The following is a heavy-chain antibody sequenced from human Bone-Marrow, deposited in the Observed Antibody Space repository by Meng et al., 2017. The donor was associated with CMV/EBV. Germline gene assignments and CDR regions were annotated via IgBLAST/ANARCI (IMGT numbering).Heavy chain of an antibody. CDR2: INPSGGST. Sequence: ASVKVSCKASGYTFTGYYMHWVRQAPGQGLEWMGIINPSGGSTSYAQKFQGRVTMTRDTSTSTVYMELSSLRSEDTAVYYCARDLLHYYDSSGYSLYFDYWGQGTLVTVSS. CDR1: GYTFTGYY. V-gene: IGHV1-46*01. CDR3: ARDLLHYYDSSGYSLYFDY. D-gene: IGHD3-22*01. J-gene: IGHJ4*02.